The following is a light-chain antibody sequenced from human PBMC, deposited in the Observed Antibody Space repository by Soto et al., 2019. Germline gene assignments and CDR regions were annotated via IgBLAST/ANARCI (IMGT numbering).Light chain of an antibody. CDR2: AAS. CDR1: QNIFSS. CDR3: QQSYNSPPIT. V-gene: IGKV1-39*01. Sequence: DIQMTQSPSSLSASVGDRVTITCRAGQNIFSSLNWYQQKPGKAPKLLIYAASSLQSGVPSRFSGSGSGTDFTLTTTSLQPEDFATYYCQQSYNSPPITLGQGTRLEIK. J-gene: IGKJ5*01.